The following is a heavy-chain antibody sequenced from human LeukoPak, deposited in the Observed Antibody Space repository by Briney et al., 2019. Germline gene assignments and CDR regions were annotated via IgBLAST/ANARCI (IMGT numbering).Heavy chain of an antibody. CDR3: ARHSFLGLDFDY. Sequence: PSQTLSLTCAVSGGSISSGGYSWSWIRQPPGKGLEWIGYIYYSGSTNYNPSLKSRVTISVDTSKNQFSLKLSSVTAADTAVYYCARHSFLGLDFDYWGQGTLVTVSS. J-gene: IGHJ4*02. CDR1: GGSISSGGYS. D-gene: IGHD7-27*01. V-gene: IGHV4-30-4*07. CDR2: IYYSGST.